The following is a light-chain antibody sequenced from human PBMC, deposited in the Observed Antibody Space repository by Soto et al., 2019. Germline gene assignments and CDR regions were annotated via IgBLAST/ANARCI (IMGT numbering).Light chain of an antibody. CDR1: QGITTS. CDR3: QQSHSAPRT. V-gene: IGKV1-39*01. Sequence: DIQMTQSPSSLSAIVGDTVTITCRASQGITTSLNWYQQKAGKAPKLLIYNGSRLQSGVPSRFRGSGSGTDFALTISSLQPEDFATDYCQQSHSAPRTFGRGTKLEV. J-gene: IGKJ2*01. CDR2: NGS.